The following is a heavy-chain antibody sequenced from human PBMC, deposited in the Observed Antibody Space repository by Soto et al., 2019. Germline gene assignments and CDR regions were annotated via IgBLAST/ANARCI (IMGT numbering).Heavy chain of an antibody. J-gene: IGHJ4*02. D-gene: IGHD3-22*01. CDR1: GFTFSSYG. V-gene: IGHV3-33*01. CDR3: ARGGYYYDSSAPY. Sequence: GSLRLSCAASGFTFSSYGMHWVRQAPGKGLEWVAVIWYDGSNKYYADSVKGRFTISRDNSKNTLYLQMNSLRAEDTAVYYCARGGYYYDSSAPYWGQGTLVTVSS. CDR2: IWYDGSNK.